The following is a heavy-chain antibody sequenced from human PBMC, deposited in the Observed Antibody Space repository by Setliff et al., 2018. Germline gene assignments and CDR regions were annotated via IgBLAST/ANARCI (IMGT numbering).Heavy chain of an antibody. V-gene: IGHV3-7*01. CDR3: GRDVFDFRTGQGGP. D-gene: IGHD3-3*01. J-gene: IGHJ5*02. CDR2: INPHASEK. CDR1: GFSYSNCW. Sequence: PGESLKISCTASGFSYSNCWVSWVRQAPGKGLEWLASINPHASEKYYVDSVKGRFTIFRDNAKNSLSLQMDGLRAEDTSVYYCGRDVFDFRTGQGGPWGRGTRVTVSS.